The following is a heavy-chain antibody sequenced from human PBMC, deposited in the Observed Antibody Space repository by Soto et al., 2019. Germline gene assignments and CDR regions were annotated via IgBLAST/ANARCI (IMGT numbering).Heavy chain of an antibody. Sequence: QITLKESGPTLVKPTQTLTLTCTSSGFSLSTSGVGVGWIRQPPGKALEWLALICWDDDKGYSPSLKSRLTITKNTSKNQVVLTMTNMDPVDTATYYCAHSRCGGDCLQSYSSHYYYGMDVWGQGTTVTVSS. CDR2: ICWDDDK. J-gene: IGHJ6*02. CDR1: GFSLSTSGVG. D-gene: IGHD2-21*02. V-gene: IGHV2-5*02. CDR3: AHSRCGGDCLQSYSSHYYYGMDV.